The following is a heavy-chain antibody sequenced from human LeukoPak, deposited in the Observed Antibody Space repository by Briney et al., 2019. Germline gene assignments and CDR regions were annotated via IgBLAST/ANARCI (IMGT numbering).Heavy chain of an antibody. CDR3: ARHGPYSSGWYNYYYYMDV. V-gene: IGHV4-39*01. D-gene: IGHD6-19*01. CDR1: GGSISSSPYY. CDR2: IYYSGTT. Sequence: SETLSLTCTVSGGSISSSPYYWGWIRQPPGKGLEWIGSIYYSGTTHYNPSLKSRVTISVDTSKNQFSLKLSSVTAADTAVYYCARHGPYSSGWYNYYYYMDVWGKGTTVTISS. J-gene: IGHJ6*03.